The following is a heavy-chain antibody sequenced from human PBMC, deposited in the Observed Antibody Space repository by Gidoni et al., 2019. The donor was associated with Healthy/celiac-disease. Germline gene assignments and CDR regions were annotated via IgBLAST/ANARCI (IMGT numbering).Heavy chain of an antibody. J-gene: IGHJ4*02. CDR3: AKGTYYYDSSGYLY. V-gene: IGHV3-23*01. CDR2: ISGSGGST. Sequence: EVQPLESGGGLVHPGGSLRPPCAPSGFTFSSYAMSWVRQAPGKGLEWVSAISGSGGSTYYADSVKGRFTISRDNAKNTLYLQMNSLRAEDTAVYYCAKGTYYYDSSGYLYWGQGTLVTVSS. D-gene: IGHD3-22*01. CDR1: GFTFSSYA.